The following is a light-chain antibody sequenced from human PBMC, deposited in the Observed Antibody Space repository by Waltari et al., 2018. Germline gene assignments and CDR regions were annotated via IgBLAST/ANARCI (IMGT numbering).Light chain of an antibody. J-gene: IGLJ2*01. Sequence: QAVLPQPSSLSASPGASARLTSPLRSGLTVGSYRIYWYQQTPGSPPQYLLRYKSDSDNHQDSRVPRRFSVSKDASANAGILLISGLQSEDEADYYCMIWHNNAVVFGGGTTLTVL. V-gene: IGLV5-45*03. CDR2: YKSDSDN. CDR3: MIWHNNAVV. CDR1: SGLTVGSYR.